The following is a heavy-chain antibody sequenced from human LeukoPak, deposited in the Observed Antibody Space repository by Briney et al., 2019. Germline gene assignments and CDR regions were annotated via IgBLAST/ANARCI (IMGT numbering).Heavy chain of an antibody. D-gene: IGHD3-9*01. CDR1: GGSISSTTYY. Sequence: SETLSLTCTVSGGSISSTTYYWGWIRQPPGKGLEWIGSIYYTGSTSYNPSLKSRVTISGDTSKNQFSLKLSSVTATDTAVYYCARDHPVADWAPDIWGRGTMVTVSS. V-gene: IGHV4-39*02. CDR2: IYYTGST. J-gene: IGHJ3*02. CDR3: ARDHPVADWAPDI.